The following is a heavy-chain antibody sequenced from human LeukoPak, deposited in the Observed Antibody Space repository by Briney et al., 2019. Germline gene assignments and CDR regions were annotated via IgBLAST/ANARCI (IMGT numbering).Heavy chain of an antibody. CDR3: ARDYCSGTSCLFDY. D-gene: IGHD2-2*01. CDR2: INPNSGDT. CDR1: GYTFTGYH. Sequence: ASVKVSCKASGYTFTGYHMHWVRQAPGQGLEWMGRINPNSGDTNYAQKFQGRVTMTRDTSISTAYMDLSRLRSDDTAVYYCARDYCSGTSCLFDYWGQGTLVTVSS. J-gene: IGHJ4*02. V-gene: IGHV1-2*06.